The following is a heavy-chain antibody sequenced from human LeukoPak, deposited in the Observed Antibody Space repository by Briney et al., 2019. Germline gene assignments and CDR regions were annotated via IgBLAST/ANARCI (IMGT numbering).Heavy chain of an antibody. CDR3: AKGFDYDSSGNDAFDI. V-gene: IGHV3-7*01. Sequence: GGSLRLSCAASGFAFSSSWMSWVRQAPGKGLEWVANIKQDGSEKYYVDSVKGRFTISRDNTKNSLYLQMDSLRAEDTAVYYCAKGFDYDSSGNDAFDIWGQGTMVTVSS. CDR2: IKQDGSEK. J-gene: IGHJ3*02. CDR1: GFAFSSSW. D-gene: IGHD3-22*01.